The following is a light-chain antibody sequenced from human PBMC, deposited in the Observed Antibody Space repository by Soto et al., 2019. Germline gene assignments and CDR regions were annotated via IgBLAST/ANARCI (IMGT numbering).Light chain of an antibody. CDR3: SSYTSSSTLL. V-gene: IGLV2-14*01. Sequence: QSVLTQPASVSGSPGQSITISCTGTTSDFGFYNYVSWYQHHPGKAPKLLIYEVTNRHSGVSNRFSGSKSGNTASLTISGLQAEDEADYYCSSYTSSSTLLFGTGTKVTVL. J-gene: IGLJ1*01. CDR2: EVT. CDR1: TSDFGFYNY.